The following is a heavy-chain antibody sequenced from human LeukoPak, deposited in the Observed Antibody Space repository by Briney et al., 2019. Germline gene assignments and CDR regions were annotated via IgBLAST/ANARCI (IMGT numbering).Heavy chain of an antibody. CDR2: IYYSGST. V-gene: IGHV4-39*01. CDR1: GGSISSSSYY. J-gene: IGHJ4*02. D-gene: IGHD3-3*01. CDR3: ATAYYDFWSLDY. Sequence: SETLSLTCTVSGGSISSSSYYWGWIRQPQGKGLEWIGSIYYSGSTYYNPSLKSRVTISVDTSKNQFSLKLSSVTAADTAVYYCATAYYDFWSLDYWGQGTLVTVSS.